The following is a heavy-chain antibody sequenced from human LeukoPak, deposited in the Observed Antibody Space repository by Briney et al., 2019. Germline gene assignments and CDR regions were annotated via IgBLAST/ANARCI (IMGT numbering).Heavy chain of an antibody. CDR2: ISSSSSST. CDR1: GFAFSTYS. CDR3: ARDVVGSSNYGMDV. Sequence: GGSLRLSCAASGFAFSTYSMNWVRQAPGKGLEWVSSISSSSSSTYYADSVKGRFTISRDNAGKSLYLQMNSLRADDTAVYYCARDVVGSSNYGMDVWGQGTTVTVSS. V-gene: IGHV3-21*01. J-gene: IGHJ6*02. D-gene: IGHD6-13*01.